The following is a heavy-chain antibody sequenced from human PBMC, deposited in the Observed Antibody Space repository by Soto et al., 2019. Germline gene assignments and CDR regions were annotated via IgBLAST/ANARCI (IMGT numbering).Heavy chain of an antibody. CDR1: GGSMSSYY. Sequence: EPLSLTCSVSGGSMSSYYWSWIRQHTGKGLEWIGYIYYSGSTNYNPSLKGRVTISVDTSKNQFSLKLSSVTAEDSGVYYCARYSSSPHSPSDYWGQGTLVTVCS. CDR3: ARYSSSPHSPSDY. CDR2: IYYSGST. D-gene: IGHD6-6*01. J-gene: IGHJ4*02. V-gene: IGHV4-59*01.